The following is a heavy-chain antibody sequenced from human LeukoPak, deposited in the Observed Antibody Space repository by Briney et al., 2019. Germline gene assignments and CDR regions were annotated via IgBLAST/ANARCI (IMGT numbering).Heavy chain of an antibody. J-gene: IGHJ5*02. V-gene: IGHV3-48*01. Sequence: GGSLRLSCVGSGFTLTNSAMNWVRQATGKGLEWLSYISGRSDTIYYADSVKGRFTISRDNANNSLYLQMNSLRAEDTAVYYCARDRASNDYTNWLDPWGQGTLVTVSS. CDR3: ARDRASNDYTNWLDP. CDR2: ISGRSDTI. D-gene: IGHD1-1*01. CDR1: GFTLTNSA.